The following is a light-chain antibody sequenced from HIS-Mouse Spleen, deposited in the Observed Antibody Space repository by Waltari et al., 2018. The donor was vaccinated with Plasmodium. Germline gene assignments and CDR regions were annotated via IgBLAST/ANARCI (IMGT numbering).Light chain of an antibody. J-gene: IGLJ3*02. V-gene: IGLV3-27*01. CDR2: KDS. CDR3: YSAADNNRV. CDR1: VLAKKY. Sequence: SYELTQPSSVSVSPGQTARITCSGDVLAKKYARWFQPKPGQAPVLVIYKDSERPSGIPGRFSGSSSGTTVTLTISGAQVEDEADYYCYSAADNNRVFGGGTKLTVL.